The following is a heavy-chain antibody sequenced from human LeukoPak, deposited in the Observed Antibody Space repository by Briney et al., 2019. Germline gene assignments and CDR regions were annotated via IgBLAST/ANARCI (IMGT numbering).Heavy chain of an antibody. J-gene: IGHJ4*02. CDR2: ISGSGGST. V-gene: IGHV3-23*01. D-gene: IGHD3-10*01. CDR3: AKDFTMIRGSDLDY. Sequence: GGSLRLSCAASGFTFSSYAMTWVRQAPGKGLEWVSTISGSGGSTYYADSVKGRFTISRDNSKNTLYLQMNSLRAEDTAVYYCAKDFTMIRGSDLDYWGQGTLVTVSS. CDR1: GFTFSSYA.